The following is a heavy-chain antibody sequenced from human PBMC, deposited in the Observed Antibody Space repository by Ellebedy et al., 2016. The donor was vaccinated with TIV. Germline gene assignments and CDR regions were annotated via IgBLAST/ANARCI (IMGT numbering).Heavy chain of an antibody. J-gene: IGHJ4*02. Sequence: GESLKISXAASGFTFRNYAMNWVRQAPGKGLEWVAGICDKGSNTYYAESVKGRLTISRDNSKNTLDLQMNSLRAEDTAVYYCAKGPHYFHSMGYSAYWGQGTLVSVSS. CDR2: ICDKGSNT. CDR3: AKGPHYFHSMGYSAY. D-gene: IGHD3-22*01. V-gene: IGHV3-30*18. CDR1: GFTFRNYA.